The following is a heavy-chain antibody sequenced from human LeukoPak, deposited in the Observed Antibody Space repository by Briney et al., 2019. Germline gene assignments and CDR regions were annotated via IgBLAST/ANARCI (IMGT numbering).Heavy chain of an antibody. D-gene: IGHD6-13*01. CDR2: IYHSGST. CDR1: GDSISSSNW. CDR3: ARGFRGAADTYYYYYYMDV. V-gene: IGHV4-4*02. Sequence: SETLSLTCAVSGDSISSSNWWSWVRQPPGKGLEWIGEIYHSGSTNYNPSLKSRVTISVDKSKNQFSLKLNSLTAADTAVYYCARGFRGAADTYYYYYYMDVWGKGTTVTVSS. J-gene: IGHJ6*03.